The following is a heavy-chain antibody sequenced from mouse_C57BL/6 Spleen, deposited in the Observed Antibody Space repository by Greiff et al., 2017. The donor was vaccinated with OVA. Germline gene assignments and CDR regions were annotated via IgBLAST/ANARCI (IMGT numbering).Heavy chain of an antibody. D-gene: IGHD1-1*01. CDR2: ISSGSSTI. V-gene: IGHV5-17*01. Sequence: EVQLQESGGGLVKPGGSLKLSCAASGFTFSDYGMHWVRQAPEKGLEWVAYISSGSSTIYYADTVKGRFTISRDNAKNTLFLQMTSLRSEDTAMYYCARKIYYYGSSSFYYAMDYWGQGTSVTVSS. CDR3: ARKIYYYGSSSFYYAMDY. CDR1: GFTFSDYG. J-gene: IGHJ4*01.